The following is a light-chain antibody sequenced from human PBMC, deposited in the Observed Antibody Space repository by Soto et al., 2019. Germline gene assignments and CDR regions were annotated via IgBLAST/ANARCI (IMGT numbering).Light chain of an antibody. CDR2: SNN. CDR1: SSNIGSNT. V-gene: IGLV1-44*01. J-gene: IGLJ1*01. CDR3: AAWDVSLNGYV. Sequence: QSVLTQPPSASGTPGQRVTISCSGSSSNIGSNTVNWYQQLPGTAPKLLIYSNNQRPSGVPDRFSGSKSDTSASLAISGLQSEDEADYYCAAWDVSLNGYVFGTGTKLTVL.